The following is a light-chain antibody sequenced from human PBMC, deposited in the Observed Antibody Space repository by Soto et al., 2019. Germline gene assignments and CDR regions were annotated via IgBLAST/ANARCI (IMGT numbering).Light chain of an antibody. CDR2: KAS. J-gene: IGKJ4*01. V-gene: IGKV1-5*03. CDR3: QQYDSHPLT. Sequence: DIQMTQSPSTLSASIGDRVTITCRASQSISNWLAWYQQTPGKAPKLLIYKASTLQSGVPSRFSGSGSGTEFTLTISSLQPDDFATYYCQQYDSHPLTFGGGTNGEIK. CDR1: QSISNW.